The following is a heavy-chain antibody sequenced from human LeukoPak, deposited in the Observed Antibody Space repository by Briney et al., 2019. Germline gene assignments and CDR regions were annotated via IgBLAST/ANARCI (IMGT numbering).Heavy chain of an antibody. CDR1: GGSISSGDYY. Sequence: SQTLSLTCTVSGGSISSGDYYWSWIRQPPGKGLEWIGYIYYSGSTYYTPSLKSRVTISVDTSKNQFSLKLSSVTAADTAVYYCARDSITIFGVPGGWFDPWGQGTLVTVSS. D-gene: IGHD3-3*01. CDR3: ARDSITIFGVPGGWFDP. CDR2: IYYSGST. V-gene: IGHV4-30-4*08. J-gene: IGHJ5*02.